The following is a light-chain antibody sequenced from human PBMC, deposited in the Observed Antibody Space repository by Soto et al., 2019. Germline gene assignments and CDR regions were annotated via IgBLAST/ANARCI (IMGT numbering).Light chain of an antibody. V-gene: IGKV1-39*01. CDR2: AAS. J-gene: IGKJ2*01. Sequence: DIQMTQSPSSLSASVGDRVTITCRASQSIRYYLNWYQQKQGKAPKLLTYAASSLQSGVPSRFSGSGSGTDFTLTISSLQPEDFATYYGQQSYSTPQNTFGQGTKLEIK. CDR3: QQSYSTPQNT. CDR1: QSIRYY.